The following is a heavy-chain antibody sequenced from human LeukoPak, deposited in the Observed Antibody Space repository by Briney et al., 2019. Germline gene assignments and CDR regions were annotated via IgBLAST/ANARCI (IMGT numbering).Heavy chain of an antibody. J-gene: IGHJ4*02. V-gene: IGHV4-34*01. CDR1: GGSFSGYY. Sequence: TSETLSLTCAVYGGSFSGYYWSWIRQPPGKGLEWIGEINHSGSTNYNPSLKSRVTISVDTSKNQFSLKLSSVTAADTAVYYCASLKVVRGVMFDYWGQGTLVTVSP. CDR2: INHSGST. D-gene: IGHD3-10*01. CDR3: ASLKVVRGVMFDY.